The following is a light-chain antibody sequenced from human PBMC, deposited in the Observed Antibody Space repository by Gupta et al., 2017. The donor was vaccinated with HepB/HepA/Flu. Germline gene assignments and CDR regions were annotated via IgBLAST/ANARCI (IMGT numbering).Light chain of an antibody. CDR3: QQYNNWPVT. CDR2: GAS. V-gene: IGKV3-15*01. J-gene: IGKJ1*01. CDR1: QSVSSN. Sequence: EIVMTQSPATLSVSPGERATLSCRASQSVSSNLAWYQQKPGQAPRLLIYGASTRATGIPARFSGSWSGTEFTRTSRSLQSEDFAVYYCQQYNNWPVTFGQGTKVEIK.